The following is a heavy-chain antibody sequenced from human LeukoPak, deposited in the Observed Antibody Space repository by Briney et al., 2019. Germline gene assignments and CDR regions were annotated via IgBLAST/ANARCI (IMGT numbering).Heavy chain of an antibody. CDR1: GFTFSNAW. D-gene: IGHD2-15*01. J-gene: IGHJ4*02. V-gene: IGHV3-15*01. Sequence: GGSLRLSCAASGFTFSNAWMSWVRQAPGKGLEWVGRIKSKTDGGTTDYAAPVKGRFTISRDDSKNTLYLQMNSLKTEDTAVYHCTTGVIVVVVAATPSDYWGQGTLVTVSS. CDR2: IKSKTDGGTT. CDR3: TTGVIVVVVAATPSDY.